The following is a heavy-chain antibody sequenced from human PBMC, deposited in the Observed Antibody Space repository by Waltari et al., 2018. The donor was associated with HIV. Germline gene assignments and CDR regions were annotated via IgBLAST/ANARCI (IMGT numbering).Heavy chain of an antibody. CDR2: IDPRTGQA. CDR1: AYTFTDYY. D-gene: IGHD2-15*01. J-gene: IGHJ4*02. Sequence: QAHLVQSGPEVRRPGASVTVSCQGSAYTFTDYYLHWVRPTRGQGPECLGRIDPRTGQALSCPAFQGRVTMTRVTSLTTAYLDLTSLKSDDTAVYFCARGEDVTLISLPPGYRLDFWGQGTLVTGSS. V-gene: IGHV1-2*06. CDR3: ARGEDVTLISLPPGYRLDF.